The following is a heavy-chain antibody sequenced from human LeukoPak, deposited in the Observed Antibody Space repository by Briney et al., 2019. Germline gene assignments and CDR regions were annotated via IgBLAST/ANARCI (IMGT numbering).Heavy chain of an antibody. CDR1: GGSISSYY. CDR2: IYYSGST. Sequence: SETLSLTCTVSGGSISSYYWSWIRQPPGKGLEWIGYIYYSGSTNYNPSLKSRVTISVDTSKNQFSLRLSSVTAADTAVYYCARGETGTYIEDYWGQGTLVTVSS. D-gene: IGHD1-1*01. CDR3: ARGETGTYIEDY. J-gene: IGHJ4*02. V-gene: IGHV4-59*12.